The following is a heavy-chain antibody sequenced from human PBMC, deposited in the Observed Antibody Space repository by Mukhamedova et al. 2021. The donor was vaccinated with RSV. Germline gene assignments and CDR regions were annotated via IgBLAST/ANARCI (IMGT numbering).Heavy chain of an antibody. CDR2: VGDSGATT. J-gene: IGHJ2*01. D-gene: IGHD3/OR15-3a*01. V-gene: IGHV3-23*01. CDR1: TFSGYA. Sequence: TFSGYAMSWVRQAPGKGLEWISVVGDSGATTYYADSVKGRFTISRDNSKNILYLQMNSLRAEDMAVYFCSRTRSVTPLWYFDIWG. CDR3: SRTRSVTPLWYFDI.